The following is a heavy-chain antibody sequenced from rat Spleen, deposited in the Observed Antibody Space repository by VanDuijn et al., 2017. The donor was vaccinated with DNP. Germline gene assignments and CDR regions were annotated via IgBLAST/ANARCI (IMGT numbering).Heavy chain of an antibody. CDR2: ISYSGST. D-gene: IGHD1-7*01. CDR3: ARWTRYFDY. CDR1: GYSITSNY. Sequence: EVRLQESGPGLVQPSQSLSLTCSVTGYSITSNYWGWIRKFPGNKLEYIGHISYSGSTNYNPSLRSRISITRDTSKNQFFLHLNSVTTEDTATYYCARWTRYFDYWGQGVMVTVSS. V-gene: IGHV3-1*01. J-gene: IGHJ2*01.